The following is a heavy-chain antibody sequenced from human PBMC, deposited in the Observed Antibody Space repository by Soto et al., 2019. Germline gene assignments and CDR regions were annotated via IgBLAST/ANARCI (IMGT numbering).Heavy chain of an antibody. J-gene: IGHJ4*02. CDR1: GYQFTGYW. CDR3: ARDPFGYYVNYFDN. V-gene: IGHV5-51*01. CDR2: IYPGDSDT. D-gene: IGHD1-26*01. Sequence: GASLKISCKGSGYQFTGYWIGWVRQMAGKGLEWIGIIYPGDSDTRYSPSFQGQVTISADKSTNTAYLQMNSLRAEDTAIFYCARDPFGYYVNYFDNWGQGTLVTVSS.